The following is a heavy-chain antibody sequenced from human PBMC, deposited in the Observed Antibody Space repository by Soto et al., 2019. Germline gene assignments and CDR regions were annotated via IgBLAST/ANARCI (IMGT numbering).Heavy chain of an antibody. CDR2: IYHSGST. CDR3: ARVKIVLMVYAIGHFDY. V-gene: IGHV4-38-2*01. D-gene: IGHD2-8*01. J-gene: IGHJ4*02. Sequence: ADTLSLTCAVSGYAISSGYDWGWSRQPPGKGLEWIGSIYHSGSTYYNPSLKSRVTISVDTSKNQFSLKLSSVTAADTAVYYCARVKIVLMVYAIGHFDYWGQGTLVTVSS. CDR1: GYAISSGYD.